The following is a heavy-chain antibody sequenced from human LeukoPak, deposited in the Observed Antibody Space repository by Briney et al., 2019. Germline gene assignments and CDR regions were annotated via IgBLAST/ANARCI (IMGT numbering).Heavy chain of an antibody. CDR1: GFTFSSSA. CDR2: ISNNGGYT. V-gene: IGHV3-23*01. J-gene: IGHJ4*02. Sequence: GGSLRLSCAASGFTFSSSAMSWVRQAPGKGLERVSAISNNGGYTYYADSVQGRFTIPRDNSKSTLCLQMNSLRAEDTAVYYCAKQLGYCSDGSCYFPYWGQGTLVTVSS. CDR3: AKQLGYCSDGSCYFPY. D-gene: IGHD2-15*01.